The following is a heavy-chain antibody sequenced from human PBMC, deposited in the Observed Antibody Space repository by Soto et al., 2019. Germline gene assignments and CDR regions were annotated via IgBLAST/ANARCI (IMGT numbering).Heavy chain of an antibody. D-gene: IGHD6-6*01. V-gene: IGHV1-58*01. Sequence: SVKVSCKASGFTFTSSAVQWVRQARGQRLEWIGWIVVGSGNTNYAQKFQERVTITRDMSTSTAYMELTSLRSEDTAVYYCAREARVGPNRFDPWGQGTLVTVSS. J-gene: IGHJ5*02. CDR1: GFTFTSSA. CDR3: AREARVGPNRFDP. CDR2: IVVGSGNT.